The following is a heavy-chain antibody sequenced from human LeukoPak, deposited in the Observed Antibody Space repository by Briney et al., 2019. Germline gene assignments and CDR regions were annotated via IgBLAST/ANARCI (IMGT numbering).Heavy chain of an antibody. CDR1: GGTFSTYA. V-gene: IGHV1-69*10. CDR3: ARSLIDYGGSYDAFDI. J-gene: IGHJ3*02. CDR2: ITPILGTA. Sequence: ASVKVSCKASGGTFSTYAISWVRQAPGQGLEWMGGITPILGTANYAQKFQGRVTINADQSTSTAYMELSSLRSEDTAVYYCARSLIDYGGSYDAFDIWGQGTVVTISS. D-gene: IGHD4-23*01.